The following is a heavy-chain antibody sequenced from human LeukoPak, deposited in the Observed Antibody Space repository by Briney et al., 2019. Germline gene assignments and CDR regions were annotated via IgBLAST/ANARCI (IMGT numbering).Heavy chain of an antibody. J-gene: IGHJ4*02. V-gene: IGHV1-2*02. D-gene: IGHD6-19*01. CDR3: AREPPRITVAGTPDY. Sequence: GASVKVSCEASGYTFTGFYMHWVRQAPGQGLEWMGWINPNSGGTNYAQRFQGRVTMTRDTSISTAYMELSRLTSDDTAVYCCAREPPRITVAGTPDYWGQGTLVTVSS. CDR2: INPNSGGT. CDR1: GYTFTGFY.